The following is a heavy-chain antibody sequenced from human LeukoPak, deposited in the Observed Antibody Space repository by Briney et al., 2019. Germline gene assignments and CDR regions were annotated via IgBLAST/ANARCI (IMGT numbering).Heavy chain of an antibody. Sequence: GASVKVSCKASGYTFTGYYMHWVRQAPGQALEWMGWINPNSGGTNYAQKFQGRVTMTRDTSISTAYMELSRLRSDDTAVYYCARGDTVVTPDFDYWGQGTLVTVSS. J-gene: IGHJ4*02. CDR2: INPNSGGT. V-gene: IGHV1-2*02. CDR3: ARGDTVVTPDFDY. CDR1: GYTFTGYY. D-gene: IGHD4-23*01.